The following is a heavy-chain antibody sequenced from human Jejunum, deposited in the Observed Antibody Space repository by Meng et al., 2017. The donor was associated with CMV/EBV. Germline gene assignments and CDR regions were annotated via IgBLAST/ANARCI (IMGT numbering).Heavy chain of an antibody. V-gene: IGHV3-23*01. D-gene: IGHD1-26*01. Sequence: FTFSHYAVSWVRQAPGKGLEWVSTISDGGGSTYYPDSVMGRFTISRDNSKNTLYLQMNSLRAEDTAVYYCAKGQWEFGIGLGPFDYWGQGTLVTVSS. CDR1: FTFSHYA. CDR2: ISDGGGST. CDR3: AKGQWEFGIGLGPFDY. J-gene: IGHJ4*02.